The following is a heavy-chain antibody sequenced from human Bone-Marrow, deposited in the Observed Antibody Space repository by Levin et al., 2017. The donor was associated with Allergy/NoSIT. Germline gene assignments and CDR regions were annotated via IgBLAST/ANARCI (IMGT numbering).Heavy chain of an antibody. D-gene: IGHD2/OR15-2a*01. Sequence: SETLSLTCAVYGGSLNGHFWSWIRQPPGKGLEWIGEINYNGDTDYNPSLKSRVTISLDMSKNQFSLRLTSVTAADTATYFCTRISFKGTSPNYWGQGVLVAVSS. CDR2: INYNGDT. V-gene: IGHV4-34*01. CDR1: GGSLNGHF. CDR3: TRISFKGTSPNY. J-gene: IGHJ4*02.